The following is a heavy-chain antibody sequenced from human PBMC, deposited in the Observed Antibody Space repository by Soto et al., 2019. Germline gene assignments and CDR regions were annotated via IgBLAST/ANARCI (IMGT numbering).Heavy chain of an antibody. CDR1: GFTFSSHW. CDR2: INSDGSGT. D-gene: IGHD6-19*01. Sequence: PGGSLRLSCAASGFTFSSHWMHWVRQAPGKGLVWVSRINSDGSGTTYADSVKGRFTISRDNAKDTLYLQMNSLRAEDTAVYYCGSRAVGGSMVDYWGQGTLVTVSS. CDR3: GSRAVGGSMVDY. J-gene: IGHJ4*02. V-gene: IGHV3-74*01.